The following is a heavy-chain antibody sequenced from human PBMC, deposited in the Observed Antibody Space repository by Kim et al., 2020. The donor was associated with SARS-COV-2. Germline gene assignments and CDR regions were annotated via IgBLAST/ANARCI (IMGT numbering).Heavy chain of an antibody. J-gene: IGHJ4*02. CDR1: GFTFSSYA. Sequence: GGSLRLSCAASGFTFSSYAMHWVRQAPGKGLEWVAVISYDGSNKYYADSVKGRFTISRDNSKNTLYLQMNSLRAEDTAVYYCAREARQQLGPYLDYWGQGTLVTVSS. D-gene: IGHD6-13*01. CDR3: AREARQQLGPYLDY. CDR2: ISYDGSNK. V-gene: IGHV3-30*04.